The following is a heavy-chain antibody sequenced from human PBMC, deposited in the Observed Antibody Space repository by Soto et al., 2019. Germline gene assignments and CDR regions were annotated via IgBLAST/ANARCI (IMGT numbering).Heavy chain of an antibody. V-gene: IGHV4-39*01. CDR2: VYYRGRS. D-gene: IGHD4-17*01. Sequence: SETLSLTCTVSRGSVNNSSYYWGWIRQSPGKGLEWIGSVYYRGRSYSKSSVKSRVTISVDTSKNRFSLSLNSVTASDTAVYFCVSQRTTVPTQAYFDYWGPGALVTVSS. CDR1: RGSVNNSSYY. CDR3: VSQRTTVPTQAYFDY. J-gene: IGHJ4*02.